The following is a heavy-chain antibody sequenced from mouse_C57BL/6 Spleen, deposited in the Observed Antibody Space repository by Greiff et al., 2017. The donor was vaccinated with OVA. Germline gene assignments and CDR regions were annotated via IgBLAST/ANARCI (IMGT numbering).Heavy chain of an antibody. CDR3: ARKKRDYYAMDY. V-gene: IGHV1-50*01. CDR2: IDPSDSYT. Sequence: VQLQQPGAELVKPGASVKLSCKASGYTFPSYWMQWVKQRPGQGLEWIGEIDPSDSYTNYNQKIKGKATLTVDTSSSTAYMQLSSLTSEDSAVYYCARKKRDYYAMDYWGQGTSVTVSS. J-gene: IGHJ4*01. CDR1: GYTFPSYW.